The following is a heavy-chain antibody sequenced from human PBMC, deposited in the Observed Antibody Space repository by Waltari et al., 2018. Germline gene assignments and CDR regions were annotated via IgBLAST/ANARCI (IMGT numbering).Heavy chain of an antibody. D-gene: IGHD4-17*01. CDR3: ASPTVVTPRGAFDI. CDR2: ISPNLCTA. V-gene: IGHV1-69*01. J-gene: IGHJ3*02. CDR1: GGTFSSYA. Sequence: QVQLVQSGAEVKKPGSSVKVSCKASGGTFSSYAIRWVRQAPGQGLEWMGGISPNLCTANYAQKFQGRFTITADESTSTAYMELSSLRSEDTAVYYCASPTVVTPRGAFDIWGQGTMVTVSS.